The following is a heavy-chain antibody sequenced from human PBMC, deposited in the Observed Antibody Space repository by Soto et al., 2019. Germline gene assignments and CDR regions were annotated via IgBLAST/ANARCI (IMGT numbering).Heavy chain of an antibody. Sequence: ASVKVSCKVPGYTLTEFSMHWVRQAPGKGLEWMGGFDPEDAETIYAQKFQGRVTMTEDTSTDTAYMELSSLRSEDTAVYYCATTLGSSLQNDYYGMDVWGQGNTVTVSS. CDR2: FDPEDAET. V-gene: IGHV1-24*01. CDR1: GYTLTEFS. J-gene: IGHJ6*02. D-gene: IGHD6-6*01. CDR3: ATTLGSSLQNDYYGMDV.